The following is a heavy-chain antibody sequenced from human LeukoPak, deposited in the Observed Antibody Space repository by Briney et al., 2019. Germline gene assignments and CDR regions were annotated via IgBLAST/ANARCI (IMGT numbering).Heavy chain of an antibody. CDR3: ARDLGTGSVYTDRFDP. CDR1: GFTFSNYE. CDR2: IGSTGAT. J-gene: IGHJ5*02. D-gene: IGHD5/OR15-5a*01. V-gene: IGHV3-13*01. Sequence: GGSLRLSCVTSGFTFSNYEMLWVRQRTGGGLEWVSSIGSTGATYYADSVQGRFTISRDDAKTSLYLQMNSLRAGDTAVYFCARDLGTGSVYTDRFDPWGQGTLVTVSS.